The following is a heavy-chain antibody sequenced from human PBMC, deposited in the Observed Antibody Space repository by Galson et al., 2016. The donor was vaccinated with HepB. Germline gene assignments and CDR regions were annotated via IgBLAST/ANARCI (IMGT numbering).Heavy chain of an antibody. CDR1: GDSVSSNSAA. V-gene: IGHV6-1*01. Sequence: CAISGDSVSSNSAAWTWIRQSPLRGLEWLGRTYYRSKWYNDYAVSVKSRISIPPDTSKNQFSLQPNSVTPEDTAVYYCARVRCSTFRCQNWFDPWGQGTLVTVSS. CDR3: ARVRCSTFRCQNWFDP. J-gene: IGHJ5*02. D-gene: IGHD2-2*01. CDR2: TYYRSKWYN.